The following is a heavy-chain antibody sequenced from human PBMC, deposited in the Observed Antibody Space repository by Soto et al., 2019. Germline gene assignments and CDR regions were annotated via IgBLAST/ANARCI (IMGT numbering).Heavy chain of an antibody. CDR3: SRRAPEGFDP. CDR2: IDYSGST. J-gene: IGHJ5*02. V-gene: IGHV4-39*02. Sequence: SETLSLTCTVSGVSVSSGSFYWAWIRQPPGKGLEWIGSIDYSGSTYYNPSLKSRVTISVDTSKNHFSLKLGSVTAADTALYYCSRRAPEGFDPWGQGTLVTVSS. CDR1: GVSVSSGSFY.